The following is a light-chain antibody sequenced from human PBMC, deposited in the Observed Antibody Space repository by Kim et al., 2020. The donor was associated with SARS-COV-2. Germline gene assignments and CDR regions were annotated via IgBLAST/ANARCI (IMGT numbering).Light chain of an antibody. Sequence: SPPGEAATLSCEASQIIGDWIAWYQQNSGQAPRLLIYDASNRATGIPARFSGSGSGTDFTLTISSLEPEDFAVYYCQQRRTWPLTFGGGTKVDIK. CDR1: QIIGDW. CDR3: QQRRTWPLT. CDR2: DAS. V-gene: IGKV3-11*01. J-gene: IGKJ4*01.